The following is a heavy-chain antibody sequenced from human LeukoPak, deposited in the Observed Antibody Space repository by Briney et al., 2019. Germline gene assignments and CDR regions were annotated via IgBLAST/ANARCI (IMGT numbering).Heavy chain of an antibody. Sequence: GASVKVSCKASGHTFTSYGINWVRQAPGQGLEWMGWISAYNGNTNYAQKLQGRVTMTTDTSTNTVYMDLRSLRSDDTAVYYCARVGSSGYDYGDYWGQGTLVTVSS. V-gene: IGHV1-18*01. CDR2: ISAYNGNT. CDR3: ARVGSSGYDYGDY. J-gene: IGHJ4*02. CDR1: GHTFTSYG. D-gene: IGHD4-17*01.